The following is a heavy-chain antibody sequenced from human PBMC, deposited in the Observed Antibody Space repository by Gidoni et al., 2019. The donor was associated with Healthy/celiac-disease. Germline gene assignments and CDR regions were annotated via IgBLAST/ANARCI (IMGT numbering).Heavy chain of an antibody. D-gene: IGHD4-17*01. CDR1: GFTFSSYA. J-gene: IGHJ4*02. CDR3: AKDFLRATNGDYVPMDY. CDR2: ISGSGGST. Sequence: EVQLVESGGGLVQPGGSLRLSCAASGFTFSSYAMSWVRQAPGKGLEWVSAISGSGGSTYYADTVKGRFTISRDNSKNTLYLQMNSLRAEDTAVYYCAKDFLRATNGDYVPMDYWGQGTLVTVSS. V-gene: IGHV3-23*04.